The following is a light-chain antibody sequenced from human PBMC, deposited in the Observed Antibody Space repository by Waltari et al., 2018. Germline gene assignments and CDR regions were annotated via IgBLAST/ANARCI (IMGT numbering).Light chain of an antibody. CDR1: RSISTL. Sequence: DIQMTQSPSTLSASVGDRVTITCRASRSISTLLAWYQQKPGKAPKLLIYKASSLESGVPSTFSGSGSGTEFTLTISSLQPDDFATYYCQQYNTYPLTFGGGTKVEIK. V-gene: IGKV1-5*03. J-gene: IGKJ4*01. CDR3: QQYNTYPLT. CDR2: KAS.